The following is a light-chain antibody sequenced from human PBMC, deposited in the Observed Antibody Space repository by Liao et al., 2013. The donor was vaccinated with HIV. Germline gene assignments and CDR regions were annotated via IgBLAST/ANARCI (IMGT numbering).Light chain of an antibody. Sequence: SYVLTQPPSVSVAPGKTARITCGGNNIGSKSVQWYQQKPGQAPVLVMYYDSDRPPGIPERFSGSKSGNTATLTISRVEAGDEADYYCQVWDSDTFHYVFGTGTKVTVL. J-gene: IGLJ1*01. CDR2: YDS. CDR1: NIGSKS. V-gene: IGLV3-21*01. CDR3: QVWDSDTFHYV.